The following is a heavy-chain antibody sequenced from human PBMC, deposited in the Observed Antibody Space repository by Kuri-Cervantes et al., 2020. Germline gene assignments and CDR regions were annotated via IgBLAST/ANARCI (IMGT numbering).Heavy chain of an antibody. D-gene: IGHD2-2*01. CDR3: ARVPDIVVVPAAMYDAFDI. CDR1: GFTFSSYE. J-gene: IGHJ3*02. Sequence: GESLKISCAASGFTFSSYEMNWVRQAPGKGLEWVSYVRSSGSTIYYADSVKGRFTISRDNAKNSLYLQMNSLRAEDTAVHYCARVPDIVVVPAAMYDAFDIWGQGTMVTVSS. CDR2: VRSSGSTI. V-gene: IGHV3-48*03.